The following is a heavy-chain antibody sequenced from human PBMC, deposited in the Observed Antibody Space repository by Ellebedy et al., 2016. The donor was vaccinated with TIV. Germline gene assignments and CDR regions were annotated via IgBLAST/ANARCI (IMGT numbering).Heavy chain of an antibody. V-gene: IGHV4-59*12. CDR2: IYYSGST. J-gene: IGHJ3*02. CDR1: GGSISSYY. CDR3: ASYWDAFDI. Sequence: SETLSLTXTVSGGSISSYYWSWIRQPPGKGLEWIGYIYYSGSTNYNPSLKSRVTISVDKSKNQFSLKLSSVTAADTAMYYCASYWDAFDIWGQGTMVTVSS. D-gene: IGHD2-8*02.